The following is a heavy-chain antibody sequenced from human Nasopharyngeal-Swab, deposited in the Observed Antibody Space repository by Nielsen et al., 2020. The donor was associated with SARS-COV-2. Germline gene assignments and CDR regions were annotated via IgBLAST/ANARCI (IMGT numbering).Heavy chain of an antibody. CDR2: ISTSGNTV. Sequence: WIRQGPGKGLEWISYISTSGNTVYYADSVKGRFTISRDNAENSLYLQMNSLRDEDTAAYYCARDRWSGGIVVVPAAKDVWGKGTTVTVSS. CDR3: ARDRWSGGIVVVPAAKDV. V-gene: IGHV3-48*02. D-gene: IGHD2-2*01. J-gene: IGHJ6*04.